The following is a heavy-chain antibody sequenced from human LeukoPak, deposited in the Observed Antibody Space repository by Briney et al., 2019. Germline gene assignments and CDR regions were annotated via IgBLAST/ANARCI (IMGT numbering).Heavy chain of an antibody. CDR2: IYHSGST. J-gene: IGHJ4*02. Sequence: SQTLSRTCAVSGGSISSGGYSWSWIRQPPGKGLEWIGYIYHSGSTYYNPSLKSRVTISVDRSKNQFSLKLSSVTAADTAVYYCARVAESWELDYWGQGTLVTVSS. CDR1: GGSISSGGYS. V-gene: IGHV4-30-2*01. CDR3: ARVAESWELDY. D-gene: IGHD1-1*01.